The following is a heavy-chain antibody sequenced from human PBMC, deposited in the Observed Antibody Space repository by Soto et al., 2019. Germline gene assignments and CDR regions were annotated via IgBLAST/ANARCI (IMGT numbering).Heavy chain of an antibody. CDR2: IWYDGSKK. Sequence: QVDLVESGGGVVQPGKSLRLSCATSGFTFSEDAMHWVRQAPGKGLEWVAVIWYDGSKKHYADPVKGRFTISRDNSKNTFSLKMNSLTAEDWVVYWGARGGRITAIFPGFNSWAQETLGTV. V-gene: IGHV3-33*01. CDR3: ARGGRITAIFPGFNS. J-gene: IGHJ5*02. CDR1: GFTFSEDA. D-gene: IGHD5-18*01.